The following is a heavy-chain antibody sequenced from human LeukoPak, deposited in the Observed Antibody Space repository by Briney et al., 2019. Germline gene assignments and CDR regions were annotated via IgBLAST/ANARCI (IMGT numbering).Heavy chain of an antibody. CDR2: ISSSSSYI. J-gene: IGHJ4*02. CDR3: ARDYRAVPIDY. D-gene: IGHD6-19*01. Sequence: GGSLRLSCAESGFTFSSYSMNWVRQAPGKGLEWVSSISSSSSYIYYADSVKGRFTISRDNAKNSLYLQMNSLRAEDTAVYYCARDYRAVPIDYWGQGTLVTVSS. V-gene: IGHV3-21*01. CDR1: GFTFSSYS.